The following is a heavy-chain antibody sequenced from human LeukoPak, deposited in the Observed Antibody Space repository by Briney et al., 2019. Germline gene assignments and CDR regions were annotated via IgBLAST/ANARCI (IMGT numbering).Heavy chain of an antibody. D-gene: IGHD5-24*01. Sequence: GGSLRLSCAASGFTFSNYWMHWVRQAPGKGLVWVSRINSDGSSTSYADSVKGRFTISRDSAKNTLYLQMNSLRAEDTAVYYCARGILRDGYNYDYWGQGTLVTVSS. V-gene: IGHV3-74*01. CDR1: GFTFSNYW. J-gene: IGHJ4*02. CDR3: ARGILRDGYNYDY. CDR2: INSDGSST.